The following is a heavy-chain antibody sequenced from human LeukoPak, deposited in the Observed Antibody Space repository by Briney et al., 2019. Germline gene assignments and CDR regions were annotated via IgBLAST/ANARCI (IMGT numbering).Heavy chain of an antibody. CDR3: AKERTTTYYDFWSGDAFDI. D-gene: IGHD3-3*01. CDR1: GFTFSSYG. J-gene: IGHJ3*02. CDR2: IRYDGSNK. V-gene: IGHV3-30*02. Sequence: TGGSLRLSCAASGFTFSSYGMHWVRQAPGKGLEWVAFIRYDGSNKYYADSVKGRFTISRDNSKNTLYLQMNSLRAEDTAVYYCAKERTTTYYDFWSGDAFDIWGQGTMVTVSS.